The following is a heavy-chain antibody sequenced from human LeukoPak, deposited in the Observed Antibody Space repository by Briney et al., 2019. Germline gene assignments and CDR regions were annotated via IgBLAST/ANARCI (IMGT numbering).Heavy chain of an antibody. V-gene: IGHV1-18*01. D-gene: IGHD1-26*01. J-gene: IGHJ6*02. CDR3: ATGGLGSRHYYYGMDV. CDR1: GYTFTSYG. Sequence: ASVKVSCKASGYTFTSYGISWVRQAPGQGLEWMGWISAYNGNTNYAQKLQGRVTMTTDTSTSTAYMELRSLRSDDTAVYYCATGGLGSRHYYYGMDVWGQGTTVTVSS. CDR2: ISAYNGNT.